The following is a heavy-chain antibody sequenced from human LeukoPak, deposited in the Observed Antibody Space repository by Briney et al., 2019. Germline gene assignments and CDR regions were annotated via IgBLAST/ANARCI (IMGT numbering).Heavy chain of an antibody. J-gene: IGHJ4*02. CDR2: IDWDDDK. D-gene: IGHD6-13*01. V-gene: IGHV2-70*11. CDR3: ARIRGSRYYFDY. Sequence: SGPTLVNPSQTLTLTCTFSGFSLTTSGMCVSWIRQPPGKALEWLARIDWDDDKYYSTSLRTRLTISKDTSKNQVVLTMTNMDPVDTATYYCARIRGSRYYFDYWGQGTLVTVSS. CDR1: GFSLTTSGMC.